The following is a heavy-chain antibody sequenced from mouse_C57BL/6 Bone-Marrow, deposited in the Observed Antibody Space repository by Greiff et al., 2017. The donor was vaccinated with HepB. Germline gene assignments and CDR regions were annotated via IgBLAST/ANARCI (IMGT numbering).Heavy chain of an antibody. CDR3: TRFITTVVAPHYYAMDY. CDR1: GFTFSSYA. V-gene: IGHV5-9-1*02. CDR2: ISSGGDYI. Sequence: EVKVVESGEGLVKPGGSLKLSCAASGFTFSSYAMSWVRQTPEKRLEWVAYISSGGDYIYYADTVKGRFTISRDNARNTLYLQMSSLKSEDTAMYYCTRFITTVVAPHYYAMDYWGQGTSVTVSS. J-gene: IGHJ4*01. D-gene: IGHD1-1*01.